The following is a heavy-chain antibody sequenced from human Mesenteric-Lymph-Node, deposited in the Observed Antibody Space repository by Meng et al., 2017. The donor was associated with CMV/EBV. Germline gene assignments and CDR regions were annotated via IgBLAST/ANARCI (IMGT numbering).Heavy chain of an antibody. CDR1: GYTFTDHF. CDR2: INPNSGGT. J-gene: IGHJ4*02. D-gene: IGHD3-3*01. V-gene: IGHV1-2*02. Sequence: ASVKVSCKASGYTFTDHFIHWVRQAPGQGLEWMGWINPNSGGTNSAQIFQARITMTWDTSISTAYMKLSRLRSDDTAVYYCARGGYDFWSAKSPFDYWGQGTLVTVSS. CDR3: ARGGYDFWSAKSPFDY.